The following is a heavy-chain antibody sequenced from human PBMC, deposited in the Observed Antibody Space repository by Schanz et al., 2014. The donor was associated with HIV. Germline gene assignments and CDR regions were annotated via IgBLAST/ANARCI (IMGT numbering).Heavy chain of an antibody. D-gene: IGHD6-6*01. CDR1: GFTFSSYG. Sequence: QVQLVESGGGVVQPGRSLRLSCAASGFTFSSYGMHWVRQAPGKGLEWVAVISYDGSNKYYADSVKGRFTISRDISKNTLYLQMNSLRAEDTAVYYCAKGGSSHDYWGQGTLVTVSS. CDR3: AKGGSSHDY. CDR2: ISYDGSNK. J-gene: IGHJ4*02. V-gene: IGHV3-30*18.